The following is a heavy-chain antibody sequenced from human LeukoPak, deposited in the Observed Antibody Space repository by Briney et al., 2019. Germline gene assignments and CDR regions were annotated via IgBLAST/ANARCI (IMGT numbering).Heavy chain of an antibody. CDR3: AKSRTPGFDY. V-gene: IGHV3-30*18. D-gene: IGHD2-15*01. J-gene: IGHJ4*02. CDR2: ISYDGSNK. Sequence: PGGSLRLSCAASGFTFSSYGMHWVRQAPGKGLEWVAVISYDGSNKYYADSVKGRFTISRDNSKSTLYLQMNRLRAEDTALYYCAKSRTPGFDYWGQGTLVTVSS. CDR1: GFTFSSYG.